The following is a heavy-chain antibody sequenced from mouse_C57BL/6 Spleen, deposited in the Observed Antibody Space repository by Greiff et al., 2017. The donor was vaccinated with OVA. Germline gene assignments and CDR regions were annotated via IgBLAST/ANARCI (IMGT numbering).Heavy chain of an antibody. CDR2: IHPNSGST. CDR1: GYTFTSYW. V-gene: IGHV1-64*01. CDR3: ARSESNYGYAMDY. J-gene: IGHJ4*01. D-gene: IGHD2-5*01. Sequence: VQLQQPGAELVKPGASVKLSCKASGYTFTSYWMHWVKQRPGQGLEWIGMIHPNSGSTNYNEKFKSKATLTVDKSSSTAYMQLSSLTSEDSAVYYCARSESNYGYAMDYWGQGTSVTVSS.